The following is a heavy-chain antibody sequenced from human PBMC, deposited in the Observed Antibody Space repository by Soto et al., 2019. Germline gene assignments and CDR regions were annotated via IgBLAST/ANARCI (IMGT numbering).Heavy chain of an antibody. Sequence: QVQLVQSGAEVKKPGSSVKVSCQASGRTFSRDAITWVRQSPGQGLEWMGGSIPLLGTANYAQMFQGRVTITADESTSTAYMELSSLRSEAADVFYCARGLGDPTHFYGLDVWGQGTTVTVSS. J-gene: IGHJ6*02. CDR3: ARGLGDPTHFYGLDV. V-gene: IGHV1-69*01. D-gene: IGHD3-10*01. CDR1: GRTFSRDA. CDR2: SIPLLGTA.